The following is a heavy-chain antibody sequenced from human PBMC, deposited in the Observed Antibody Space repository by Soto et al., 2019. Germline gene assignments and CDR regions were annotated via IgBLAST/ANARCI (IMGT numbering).Heavy chain of an antibody. V-gene: IGHV3-33*01. CDR3: ARDREYSSSSGAYYYYGMDV. J-gene: IGHJ6*02. CDR1: GFTFSSYG. D-gene: IGHD6-6*01. Sequence: GGSLRLSCAASGFTFSSYGMHWVRQAPGKGLEWVAVIWYDGSNKYYADSVKGRFTISRDNSKNTLYLQMNSLRAEDTAVYYCARDREYSSSSGAYYYYGMDVWGQGTTVTAP. CDR2: IWYDGSNK.